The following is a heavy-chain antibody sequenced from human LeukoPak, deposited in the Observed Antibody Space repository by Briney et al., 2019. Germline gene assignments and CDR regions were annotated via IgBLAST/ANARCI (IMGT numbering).Heavy chain of an antibody. Sequence: PGRSLRLSCAPSGFTFISYAMHSVRQAPGKGLEWVAVISYDGSNKYYADSVKGRFTISRDNSKNTLYLQMNSLRAEDTAVYYCARDSPSDYWGQGTLVTVSS. V-gene: IGHV3-30*01. CDR3: ARDSPSDY. J-gene: IGHJ4*02. CDR1: GFTFISYA. CDR2: ISYDGSNK.